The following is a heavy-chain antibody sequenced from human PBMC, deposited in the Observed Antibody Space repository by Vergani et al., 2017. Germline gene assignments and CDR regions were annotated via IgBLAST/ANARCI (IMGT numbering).Heavy chain of an antibody. J-gene: IGHJ6*03. V-gene: IGHV1-46*01. CDR2: INPSGGST. D-gene: IGHD2-15*01. CDR3: ARGPRYCSGGSCYSSFIYYYYMDV. CDR1: GYTFTSYY. Sequence: QVQLVQSGAEVKKPGASVKVSCKASGYTFTSYYMHWVRQAPGQGLEWMGIINPSGGSTSYAQKFQGRVTMTRDTSTSTVYMELSSLRSEDTAVYYCARGPRYCSGGSCYSSFIYYYYMDVWGKGTTVTVSS.